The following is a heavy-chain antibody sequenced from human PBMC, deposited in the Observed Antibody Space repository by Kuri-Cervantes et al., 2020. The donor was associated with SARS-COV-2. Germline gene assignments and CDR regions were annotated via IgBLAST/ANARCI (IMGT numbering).Heavy chain of an antibody. CDR3: AKDQGDSYGISYFDY. V-gene: IGHV3-66*02. CDR2: TYSGGSA. CDR1: GFSVSNNY. D-gene: IGHD5-18*01. Sequence: GESLKISCAASGFSVSNNYMTWVRQAPGKGLEWVSVTYSGGSAYYADSVKGRFTISRDNSKNTLYLQMNSLRAEDTAVYYCAKDQGDSYGISYFDYWGQGTLVTVSS. J-gene: IGHJ4*02.